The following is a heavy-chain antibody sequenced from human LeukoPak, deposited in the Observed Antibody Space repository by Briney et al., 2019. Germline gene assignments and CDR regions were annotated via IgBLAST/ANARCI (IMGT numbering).Heavy chain of an antibody. Sequence: SETLSLTCTVSGGSISSYYWSWIRQPAGKGLEWLGRIYSSGSTDYSPSLKSRVTMSVDTSKNQFSLKLTSVTAADTAVFYCVRDAAHGFAPAWGQGTLVTVSS. CDR1: GGSISSYY. V-gene: IGHV4-4*07. D-gene: IGHD5-24*01. J-gene: IGHJ5*02. CDR3: VRDAAHGFAPA. CDR2: IYSSGST.